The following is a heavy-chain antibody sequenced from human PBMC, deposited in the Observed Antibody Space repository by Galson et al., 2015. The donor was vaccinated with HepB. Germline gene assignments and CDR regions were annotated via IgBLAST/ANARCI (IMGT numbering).Heavy chain of an antibody. CDR1: GFTFSSYA. V-gene: IGHV3-30*04. J-gene: IGHJ4*02. CDR2: ISYDGNTE. Sequence: SLRLSCAASGFTFSSYAMSWVRQAPGKGLEWVAVISYDGNTEYYADSVKGRFTISRDNSKNTLYLQMNSLTAEDTAFYYCARAPQYSSDWQGDYSDFWGQGTLVTVSS. CDR3: ARAPQYSSDWQGDYSDF. D-gene: IGHD6-19*01.